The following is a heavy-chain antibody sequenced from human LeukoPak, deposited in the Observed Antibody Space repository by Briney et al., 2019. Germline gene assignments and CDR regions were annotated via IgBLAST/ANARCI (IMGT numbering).Heavy chain of an antibody. D-gene: IGHD1-26*01. J-gene: IGHJ3*02. CDR2: ISWNSGSI. CDR1: GFTFDDYA. Sequence: PGRSLRLSCAASGFTFDDYAMHWVRQAPGKGLEWVSGISWNSGSIDYADSVKGRFTISRDNAKNSLYLQMNSLRAEDMALYFCSKDRYSGSYDSPYDAFDIWGQGTMVTVSS. CDR3: SKDRYSGSYDSPYDAFDI. V-gene: IGHV3-9*03.